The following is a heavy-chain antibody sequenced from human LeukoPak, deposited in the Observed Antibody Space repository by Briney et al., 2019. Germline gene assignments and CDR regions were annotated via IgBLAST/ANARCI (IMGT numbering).Heavy chain of an antibody. CDR3: ARFEQGYYYGMDV. D-gene: IGHD3-9*01. CDR1: GFTFSSYG. J-gene: IGHJ6*02. V-gene: IGHV3-33*01. Sequence: GGSLRLSCAASGFTFSSYGMHWVRQAPGKGLEWGAVIWYDGSNKYYADSVRGRFTISRDNSKNTLYLQMNSLRAEDTAVYYCARFEQGYYYGMDVWGQGTTVTVSS. CDR2: IWYDGSNK.